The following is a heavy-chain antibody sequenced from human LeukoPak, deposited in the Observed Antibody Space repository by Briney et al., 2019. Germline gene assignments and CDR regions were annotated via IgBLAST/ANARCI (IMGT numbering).Heavy chain of an antibody. CDR2: ISSSSSYI. CDR1: GFTFSSYS. Sequence: GGSLRLSCAASGFTFSSYSMNWVRQAPGKGLEWVSFISSSSSYIYYADSVKGRFTISRDNAKNSLYLQMNSLRAEDTAVYYCARDLRSSGYYAFDCWGQGTLVTVSS. CDR3: ARDLRSSGYYAFDC. J-gene: IGHJ4*02. D-gene: IGHD3-22*01. V-gene: IGHV3-21*01.